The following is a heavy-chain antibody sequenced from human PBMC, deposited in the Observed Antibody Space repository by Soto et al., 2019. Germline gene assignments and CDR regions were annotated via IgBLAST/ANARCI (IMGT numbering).Heavy chain of an antibody. J-gene: IGHJ6*02. CDR1: GYSFTSYW. Sequence: PGASLKISCKGSGYSFTSYWIGWVRQMPGKGLEWMGIIYPGDSDTRYSPSFQGQVTISADKSISTAYLQWSSLKASDTAMYYCARITVTNLLSYYYGMDVWGQGTTATVSS. V-gene: IGHV5-51*01. CDR2: IYPGDSDT. CDR3: ARITVTNLLSYYYGMDV. D-gene: IGHD4-17*01.